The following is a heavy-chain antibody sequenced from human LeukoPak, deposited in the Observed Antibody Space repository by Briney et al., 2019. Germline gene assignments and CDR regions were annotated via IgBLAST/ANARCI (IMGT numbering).Heavy chain of an antibody. J-gene: IGHJ3*02. D-gene: IGHD3-10*01. V-gene: IGHV4-39*01. CDR3: ARVPFGDEDAFDI. Sequence: PSETLSLTCTVSGGSIGSSSYYWGWIRQPPGKGLEWIGSIYYSGSTYYNPSLKSRVTISVDTSKNQFSLKLSSVTAADTAVYYCARVPFGDEDAFDIWGQGTMVTVSS. CDR1: GGSIGSSSYY. CDR2: IYYSGST.